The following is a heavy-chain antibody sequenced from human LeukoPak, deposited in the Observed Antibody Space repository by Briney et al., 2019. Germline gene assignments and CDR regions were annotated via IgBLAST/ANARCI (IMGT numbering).Heavy chain of an antibody. Sequence: PGGSLRLSCAASGFTFSSYAMSWVRQAPGKGLEWVGRSRNKGNSYMIEYAASVKGRFTVSRDVSKNSLYLQMNSLKTEDTAVYYCARASTYGGSVHLDYWGQGTLVTVSS. D-gene: IGHD5/OR15-5a*01. J-gene: IGHJ4*02. V-gene: IGHV3-72*01. CDR3: ARASTYGGSVHLDY. CDR1: GFTFSSYA. CDR2: SRNKGNSYMI.